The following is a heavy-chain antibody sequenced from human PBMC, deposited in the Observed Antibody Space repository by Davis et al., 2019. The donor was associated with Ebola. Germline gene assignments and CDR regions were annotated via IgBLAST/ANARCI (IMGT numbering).Heavy chain of an antibody. CDR1: GFTFSTYS. CDR3: AREQWHSRDYWYFDL. Sequence: GESLKISCAASGFTFSTYSMSWVRQAPGKGLEWVSSISSDSDYIYYADSAKGRFTISRDNADNSLYLQVNSLRAEDTAVYYCAREQWHSRDYWYFDLWGRGTLVTVSS. V-gene: IGHV3-21*01. D-gene: IGHD2-8*01. CDR2: ISSDSDYI. J-gene: IGHJ2*01.